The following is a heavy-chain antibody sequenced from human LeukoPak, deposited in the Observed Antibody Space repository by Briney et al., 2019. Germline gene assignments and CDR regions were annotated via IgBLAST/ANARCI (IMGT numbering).Heavy chain of an antibody. D-gene: IGHD6-25*01. CDR1: GFTFSNYG. CDR3: ARDQIRAASGPAFDY. V-gene: IGHV3-48*01. J-gene: IGHJ4*02. CDR2: ISSTSSPI. Sequence: GGSLRLSCAASGFTFSNYGMNWVRQAPGKGLEWVSYISSTSSPIYYEDSVKGRFTISRDNAENSLYLQMSSLTAEDTAVYYCARDQIRAASGPAFDYWGQGTLVTVSS.